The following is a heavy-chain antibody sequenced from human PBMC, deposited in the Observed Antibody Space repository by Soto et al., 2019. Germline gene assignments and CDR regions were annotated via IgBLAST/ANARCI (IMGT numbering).Heavy chain of an antibody. CDR3: ASRTGIYCSGGSCYTQYSGMDV. D-gene: IGHD2-15*01. CDR2: MNPISGNT. J-gene: IGHJ6*02. CDR1: AHTSTSYD. Sequence: ASVKVSCKASAHTSTSYDINWARQATGQGLEWMGWMNPISGNTGYAQKLQGRVTMTTNTSISTAYMELSSLRAEDTAVYYCASRTGIYCSGGSCYTQYSGMDVWGQGTTVTVSS. V-gene: IGHV1-8*01.